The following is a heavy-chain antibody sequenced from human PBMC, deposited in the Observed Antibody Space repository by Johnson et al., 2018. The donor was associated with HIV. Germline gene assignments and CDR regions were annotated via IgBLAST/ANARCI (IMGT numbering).Heavy chain of an antibody. CDR2: ISYDGSNK. CDR3: ARDPPYGGNPSAFDV. J-gene: IGHJ3*01. V-gene: IGHV3-30-3*01. Sequence: QVQLVESGGGVVQPGRSLRLSCAASGFTFSSYAMHWVRQAPGKGLEWVAVISYDGSNKYYADSVKGRFTISRDNSKNTLYLQMNNLRPEDTALYYCARDPPYGGNPSAFDVWGQGTMVTVSS. CDR1: GFTFSSYA. D-gene: IGHD4-23*01.